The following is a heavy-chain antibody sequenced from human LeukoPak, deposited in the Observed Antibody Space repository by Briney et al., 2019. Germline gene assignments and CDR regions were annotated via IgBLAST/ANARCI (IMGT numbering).Heavy chain of an antibody. V-gene: IGHV4-59*01. CDR3: ARVSILSGYFDY. CDR1: GGSISSYY. CDR2: IYYSGST. D-gene: IGHD3-10*01. J-gene: IGHJ4*02. Sequence: SETLSLTCTVSGGSISSYYWSWIRQPPGKGLEWIGYIYYSGSTNYNPSLKSRVTISVDTSKNQSSLKLSSVTAADTAVYYCARVSILSGYFDYWGQGTLVTVSS.